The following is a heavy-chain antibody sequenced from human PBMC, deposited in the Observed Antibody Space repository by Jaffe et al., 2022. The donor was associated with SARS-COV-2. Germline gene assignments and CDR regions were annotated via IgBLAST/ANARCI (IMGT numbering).Heavy chain of an antibody. CDR1: GGSISTNNYF. D-gene: IGHD3-22*01. CDR2: VYYSGTT. CDR3: VPMQVVLDENTPWFDP. J-gene: IGHJ5*02. Sequence: QLQLRESGPGLVRPSETLSLTCTVSGGSISTNNYFWGWVRQPPGKGLDWIGSVYYSGTTYYNPSLKSRLAISVDTSKNQFSLRLSSVTAADTAVYYCVPMQVVLDENTPWFDPWGQGALVTVSS. V-gene: IGHV4-39*01.